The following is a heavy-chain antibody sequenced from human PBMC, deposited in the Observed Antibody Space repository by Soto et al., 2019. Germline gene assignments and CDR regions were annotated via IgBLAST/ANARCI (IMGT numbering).Heavy chain of an antibody. J-gene: IGHJ3*02. CDR1: GYPFTSYE. CDR3: ARGRIVASIHDAFEI. D-gene: IGHD5-12*01. Sequence: QGHFLQSGDDVKTPGASVRVSCRASGYPFTSYEISWVRQAPGQGLEWLAWISAYNGNRDTAQKVQGRVTMTLDTSTDTAHMERGDLTSADTAVYYCARGRIVASIHDAFEIWGQGTKVTVSS. V-gene: IGHV1-18*01. CDR2: ISAYNGNR.